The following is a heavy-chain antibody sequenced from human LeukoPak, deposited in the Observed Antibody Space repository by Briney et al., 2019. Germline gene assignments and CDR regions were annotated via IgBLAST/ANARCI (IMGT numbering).Heavy chain of an antibody. V-gene: IGHV4-4*07. CDR2: IYTSGST. CDR3: ARSRGYSLPNWFDP. Sequence: PSETLSLTCTVSGGSISSYYWSWIRQPAGKGLEWIGRIYTSGSTNYNPSLKSRVTMSVDTSKNQFSLKLSSVTAADTAVYYCARSRGYSLPNWFDPWGQGTLVTVSS. D-gene: IGHD5-18*01. CDR1: GGSISSYY. J-gene: IGHJ5*02.